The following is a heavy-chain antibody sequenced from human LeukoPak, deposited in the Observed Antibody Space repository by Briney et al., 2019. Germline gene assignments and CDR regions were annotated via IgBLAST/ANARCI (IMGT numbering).Heavy chain of an antibody. CDR2: INHSGST. V-gene: IGHV4-34*01. CDR1: GGSFSGYY. J-gene: IGHJ6*02. D-gene: IGHD3-10*01. Sequence: PSETLSLTCAVYGGSFSGYYWSWIRQPPGKGLEWIGEINHSGSTNYNPSLKSRVTISVDTSKNQFSLRLSSVTAADTAVYYCARDSGSGYGMDVWGQGTTVTVSS. CDR3: ARDSGSGYGMDV.